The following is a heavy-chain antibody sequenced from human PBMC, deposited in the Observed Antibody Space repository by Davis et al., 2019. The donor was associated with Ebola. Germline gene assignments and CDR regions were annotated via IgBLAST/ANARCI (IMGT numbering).Heavy chain of an antibody. D-gene: IGHD1-1*01. CDR1: GFILTNYA. V-gene: IGHV1-18*01. Sequence: ASVKVSCKASGFILTNYAIHWVRQAPGQGLEWMGWINPHNGNTNYAQNVQGRVIMTTDTATTTAYMEVGGLRSDDTAVYYCARAQFPTTSDHWGQGTLVTVSS. CDR3: ARAQFPTTSDH. CDR2: INPHNGNT. J-gene: IGHJ4*02.